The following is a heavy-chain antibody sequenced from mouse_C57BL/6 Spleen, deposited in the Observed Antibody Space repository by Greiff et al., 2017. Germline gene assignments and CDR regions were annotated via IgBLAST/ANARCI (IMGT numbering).Heavy chain of an antibody. D-gene: IGHD1-1*01. CDR1: GFNIKDYY. Sequence: VQLKESGAELVKPGASVKLSCTASGFNIKDYYMHWVKQRTEQGLEWIGRIDPEDGETKYAPKFQGKATITADTSSNTAYLQLSSLTSEDTAVYYCARYPDYYGSSYDYYAMDYWGQGTSVTVSS. J-gene: IGHJ4*01. CDR2: IDPEDGET. V-gene: IGHV14-2*01. CDR3: ARYPDYYGSSYDYYAMDY.